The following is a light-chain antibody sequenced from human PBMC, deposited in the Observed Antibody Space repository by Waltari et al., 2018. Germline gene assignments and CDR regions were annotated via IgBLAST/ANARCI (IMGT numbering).Light chain of an antibody. CDR3: QQHNGY. Sequence: DIQMTQSPSTLSASVGDRVTITCRASQSFGSWLAWYQQKPGKAPNVLISDFSNLESGVPSRFSGSGSGTEFTLTISSLQPDDFATYYCQQHNGYFGGGTKVEIK. J-gene: IGKJ4*01. CDR1: QSFGSW. CDR2: DFS. V-gene: IGKV1-5*01.